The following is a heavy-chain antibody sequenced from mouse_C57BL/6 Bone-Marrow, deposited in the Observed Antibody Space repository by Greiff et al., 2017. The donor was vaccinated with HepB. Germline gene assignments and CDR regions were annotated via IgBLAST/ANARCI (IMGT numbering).Heavy chain of an antibody. D-gene: IGHD4-1*01. J-gene: IGHJ2*01. V-gene: IGHV1-82*01. CDR1: GYAFSSSW. Sequence: QVQLQQSGPELVKPGASVKISCKASGYAFSSSWMNWVKQRPGKGLEWIGRIYPGDGDTNYNGKFKGKATLTADKSSSTAYMQLSSLTSEDSAVYVCARGVGLGEDYFDYWGQGTTLTVSS. CDR2: IYPGDGDT. CDR3: ARGVGLGEDYFDY.